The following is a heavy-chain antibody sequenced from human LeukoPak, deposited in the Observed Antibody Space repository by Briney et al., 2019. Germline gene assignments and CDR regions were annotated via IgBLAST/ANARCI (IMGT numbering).Heavy chain of an antibody. D-gene: IGHD6-19*01. CDR3: ARAIPGYSSGWYISRLFFDY. J-gene: IGHJ4*02. Sequence: SETLSLTCTVSGGSISSYYWSWIRQPPGKGLEWIGEINHSGSTNYNPSLKSRVTISVDTSKNQFSLKLSSVTAADTAVYYCARAIPGYSSGWYISRLFFDYWGQGTLVTVSS. CDR2: INHSGST. CDR1: GGSISSYY. V-gene: IGHV4-34*01.